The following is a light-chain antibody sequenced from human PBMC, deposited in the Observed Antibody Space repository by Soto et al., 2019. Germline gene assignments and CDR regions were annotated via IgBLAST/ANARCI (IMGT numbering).Light chain of an antibody. CDR1: QSVSSN. CDR2: GAS. CDR3: QQYNNWTPYT. Sequence: EIVMTQSPATLSVSPGERATLSCRASQSVSSNLAWYQQKPGQAPRLLIYGASTRATGIPARFSGSGSGTDFTLTIRSLQSEDFAVYYCQQYNNWTPYTFGQGTKLEIK. J-gene: IGKJ2*01. V-gene: IGKV3-15*01.